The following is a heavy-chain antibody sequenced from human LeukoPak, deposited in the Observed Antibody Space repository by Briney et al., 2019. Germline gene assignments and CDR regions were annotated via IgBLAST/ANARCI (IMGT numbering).Heavy chain of an antibody. Sequence: SETLSLTCTVSGYSISTDYFWCCIRQPPGKRLEWIGSIYHSGSTYYNPSLKSRVTISVDTSKNQFSLKMSSVTAADTAVYYCARDREGIDYWGQGTLVTVSS. CDR2: IYHSGST. CDR1: GYSISTDYF. J-gene: IGHJ4*02. CDR3: ARDREGIDY. V-gene: IGHV4-38-2*02.